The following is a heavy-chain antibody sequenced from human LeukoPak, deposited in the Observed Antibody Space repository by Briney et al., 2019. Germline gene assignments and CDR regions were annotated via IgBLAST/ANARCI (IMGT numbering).Heavy chain of an antibody. CDR2: IYYSGST. Sequence: SETLSLTCTVSGGSISSSSYYWGWIRQPPGKGLEWIGSIYYSGSTYYNPSLKSRVTISVDTSKNQFSLKLSSVTAADTAVYYCARSEWELVYYFDYWGQGTLVTVSS. J-gene: IGHJ4*02. V-gene: IGHV4-39*01. D-gene: IGHD1-26*01. CDR1: GGSISSSSYY. CDR3: ARSEWELVYYFDY.